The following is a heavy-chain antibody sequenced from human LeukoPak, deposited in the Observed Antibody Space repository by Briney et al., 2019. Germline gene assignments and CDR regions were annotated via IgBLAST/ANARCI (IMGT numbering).Heavy chain of an antibody. Sequence: GGSLRLSCAASGFTFSTYSMNWVRQAPGKGLEWVSSISSSSSYIHYADSVKGRFTISRDNAKNPLFPQMNSLRAEDTAVYYCAGINDYGDPTGAFDIWGQGTMVTVSS. J-gene: IGHJ3*02. CDR2: ISSSSSYI. V-gene: IGHV3-21*01. CDR3: AGINDYGDPTGAFDI. D-gene: IGHD4-17*01. CDR1: GFTFSTYS.